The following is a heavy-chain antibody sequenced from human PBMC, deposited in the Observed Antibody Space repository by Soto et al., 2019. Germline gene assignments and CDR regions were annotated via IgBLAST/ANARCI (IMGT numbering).Heavy chain of an antibody. D-gene: IGHD2-2*01. V-gene: IGHV3-23*01. J-gene: IGHJ6*02. CDR2: ISGSADST. CDR1: GFTFSSYA. Sequence: EVQLLESGGGLIPPGGSLRLSCAASGFTFSSYAMTWVRQAPGKGLEWVSVISGSADSTNYADSVKGRFTISRDNSKDTLYLQINSPRAQDKALNFWAKRCSSASCSKVTLPDYYYGMDVWGQGTTVTVSS. CDR3: AKRCSSASCSKVTLPDYYYGMDV.